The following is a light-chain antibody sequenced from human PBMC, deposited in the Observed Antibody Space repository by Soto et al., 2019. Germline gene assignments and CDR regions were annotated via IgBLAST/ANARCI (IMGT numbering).Light chain of an antibody. J-gene: IGLJ2*01. CDR3: SSYAGNYNLI. CDR1: TSDVGAYNF. Sequence: QSALTQPPSASGSPGQSVTISCIGATSDVGAYNFVSWYQQHPGKAPKLMIYAVNKRPSGVPDRFSGSKSGNTASLTVSGLQAEDEADYFCSSYAGNYNLIFGGGTKVTVL. CDR2: AVN. V-gene: IGLV2-8*01.